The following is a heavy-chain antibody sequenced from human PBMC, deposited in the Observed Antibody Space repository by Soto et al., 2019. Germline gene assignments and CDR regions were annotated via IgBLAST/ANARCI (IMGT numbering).Heavy chain of an antibody. D-gene: IGHD2-21*01. V-gene: IGHV1-69*06. CDR2: IIPIFGTA. J-gene: IGHJ6*02. Sequence: ASVKVSCKASGGTFSSYAISWVRQAPGQGLEWMGGIIPIFGTANYAQKFQGRVTITADKSTSTAYMELSSLRSEDTAVYYCARDRVFCGGDCYSYGMDVWGQGTTVTV. CDR3: ARDRVFCGGDCYSYGMDV. CDR1: GGTFSSYA.